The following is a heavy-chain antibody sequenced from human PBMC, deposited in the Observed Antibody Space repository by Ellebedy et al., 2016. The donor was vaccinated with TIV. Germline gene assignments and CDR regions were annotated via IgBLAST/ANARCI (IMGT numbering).Heavy chain of an antibody. CDR2: ISYDGSTK. CDR3: ARDSLTYGYFDY. D-gene: IGHD3-9*01. CDR1: GFIFSAYA. J-gene: IGHJ4*02. Sequence: GESLKISCAASGFIFSAYAMHWVRQAPGKGLEWVALISYDGSTKPYADSVKGRFTISRDNSNNTVSLQMNSLSAEDTAVYYCARDSLTYGYFDYWGQGTLVTVSS. V-gene: IGHV3-30-3*01.